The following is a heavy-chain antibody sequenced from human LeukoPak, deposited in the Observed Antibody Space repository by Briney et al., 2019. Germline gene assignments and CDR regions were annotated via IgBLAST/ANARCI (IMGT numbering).Heavy chain of an antibody. D-gene: IGHD2-2*01. Sequence: PGGSLKLSCAASGFTFSGSAMHWVRQASGKGLEWVGRIRSKANSYATAYAASVKGRFTISRDDSKNTAYLQMNSLKTEDTAVYYCTRYCSSTSCYDYWGQGTLVTVSS. CDR1: GFTFSGSA. V-gene: IGHV3-73*01. CDR2: IRSKANSYAT. J-gene: IGHJ4*02. CDR3: TRYCSSTSCYDY.